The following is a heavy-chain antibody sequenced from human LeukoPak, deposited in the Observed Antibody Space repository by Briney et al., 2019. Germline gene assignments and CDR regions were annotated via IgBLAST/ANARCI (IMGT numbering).Heavy chain of an antibody. J-gene: IGHJ5*01. CDR3: AKAPDSVWGSYRNNYFDS. V-gene: IGHV3-7*05. D-gene: IGHD3-16*02. CDR1: GFTFSTFW. CDR2: IKQDGSEK. Sequence: GGSLRLSCAASGFTFSTFWMSWVRQAPGKGLEWVAHIKQDGSEKYYVDSVKGRFTISRDNAKNSVYLQMNSLRAEDTAVYYCAKAPDSVWGSYRNNYFDSWGQGTLVSVS.